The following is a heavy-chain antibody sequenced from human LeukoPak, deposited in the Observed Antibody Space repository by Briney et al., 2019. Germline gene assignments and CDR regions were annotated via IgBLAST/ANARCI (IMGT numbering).Heavy chain of an antibody. J-gene: IGHJ4*02. V-gene: IGHV4-34*01. D-gene: IGHD3-22*01. CDR1: GGSFSGYY. CDR3: ARLPKASHRYYYDSSGYYYGFDY. CDR2: INHSGST. Sequence: SETLSLTCAVYGGSFSGYYWSWIRQPPGKGLEWIGEINHSGSTNYNPSLKSRVTISVDTSKNQFSLKLSSVTAADTAVYYCARLPKASHRYYYDSSGYYYGFDYWGQGTLVTVSS.